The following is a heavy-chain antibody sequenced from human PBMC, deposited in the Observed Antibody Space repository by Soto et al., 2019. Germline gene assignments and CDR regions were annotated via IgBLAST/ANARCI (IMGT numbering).Heavy chain of an antibody. J-gene: IGHJ4*02. V-gene: IGHV5-51*01. CDR2: IYPGDSDT. CDR3: ARLHNYYGSGSSPFDY. D-gene: IGHD3-10*01. CDR1: GYSFTSYW. Sequence: PGESLKISCKGSGYSFTSYWIGWVRQMPGKGLEWMGIIYPGDSDTRYSPSFQGQVTISADKSISTAYLQWSSLKASDTAMYYWARLHNYYGSGSSPFDYWGQGTLVTVSS.